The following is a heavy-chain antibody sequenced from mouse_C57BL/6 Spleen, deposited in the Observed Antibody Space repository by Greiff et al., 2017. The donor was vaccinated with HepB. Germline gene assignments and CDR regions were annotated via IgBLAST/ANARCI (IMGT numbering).Heavy chain of an antibody. CDR1: GYTFTNYW. CDR3: ARGDGNYWYFDV. D-gene: IGHD2-1*01. CDR2: IYPGGGYT. Sequence: QVQLQHSGAELVRPGTSVKMSCKASGYTFTNYWIGWAKQRPGHGLEWIGDIYPGGGYTNYNEKFKGKATLTADKSSSTAYMQFSSLTSEDSAIYYCARGDGNYWYFDVWGTGTTVTVSS. V-gene: IGHV1-63*01. J-gene: IGHJ1*03.